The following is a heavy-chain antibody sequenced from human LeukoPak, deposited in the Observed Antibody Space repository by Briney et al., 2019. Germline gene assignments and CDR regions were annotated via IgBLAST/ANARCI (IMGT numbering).Heavy chain of an antibody. V-gene: IGHV3-33*06. D-gene: IGHD3-22*01. CDR2: IWYDGSNK. J-gene: IGHJ4*02. CDR1: GFTFSSYG. CDR3: AKEFPIIRSYDSSGYSDY. Sequence: GGSLRLSCAASGFTFSSYGMHWVRQAPGKGLEWVAVIWYDGSNKYYADSVKGRFTISRDNSKNTLYLQMNSLRAEDTAVYYCAKEFPIIRSYDSSGYSDYWGQGTLVTVSS.